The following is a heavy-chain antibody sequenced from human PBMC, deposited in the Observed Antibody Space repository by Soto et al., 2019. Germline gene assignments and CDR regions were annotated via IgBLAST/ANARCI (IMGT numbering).Heavy chain of an antibody. V-gene: IGHV1-3*01. CDR1: GYTFSSYA. CDR2: INAGYGNT. Sequence: VHLVQSGAEVRKPGASVKVSCKASGYTFSSYAMHWVRQAPGQRLEWMGWINAGYGNTKSSQKFQDRVTISRDTSASTAYMELTSLRSEDTAVYYCARDTGDRPFDFWGQETLVTVSS. CDR3: ARDTGDRPFDF. D-gene: IGHD7-27*01. J-gene: IGHJ4*02.